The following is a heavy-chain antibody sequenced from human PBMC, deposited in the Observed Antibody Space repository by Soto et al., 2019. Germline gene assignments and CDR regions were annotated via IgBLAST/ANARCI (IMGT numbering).Heavy chain of an antibody. CDR3: ARVSSGWWYFDY. V-gene: IGHV1-69*13. CDR1: GGTFSSYA. Sequence: VASVKVSCKASGGTFSSYAISWVRQAPGQGLEWMGGIIPIFGTADYAQKFQGRVTITADESTSTAYMELSSLRSEDTAVYYCARVSSGWWYFDYWGQGTLVTVSS. CDR2: IIPIFGTA. J-gene: IGHJ4*02. D-gene: IGHD6-19*01.